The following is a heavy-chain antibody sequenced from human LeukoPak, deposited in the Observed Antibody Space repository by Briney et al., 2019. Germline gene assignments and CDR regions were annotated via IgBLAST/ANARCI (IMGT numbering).Heavy chain of an antibody. CDR1: GYTFTGYY. CDR2: ISAYNGNT. CDR3: ARGKLSIAAAGSSCNY. V-gene: IGHV1-2*02. J-gene: IGHJ4*02. Sequence: ASVKVSCKASGYTFTGYYMHWVRQAPGQGLEWMGWISAYNGNTNYAQKFQGRVTMTRDTSISTAYMELSRLRSDDTAVYYCARGKLSIAAAGSSCNYWGQGTLVTVSS. D-gene: IGHD6-13*01.